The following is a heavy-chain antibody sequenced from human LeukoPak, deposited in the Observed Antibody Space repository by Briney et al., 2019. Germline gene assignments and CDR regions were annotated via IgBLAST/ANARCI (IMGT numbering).Heavy chain of an antibody. J-gene: IGHJ4*02. CDR1: GGSISSSSYY. D-gene: IGHD3-10*01. Sequence: KTSETLSLTCTVSGGSISSSSYYWGWIRQPPGKRLEWIGSIYYSGSTYYNPSLKSRVTISVDTSKNQFSLKLSSVTAADTAVYYCARDRHDYYGSGSYYNDDSFDYWGQGTLVTVSS. CDR3: ARDRHDYYGSGSYYNDDSFDY. V-gene: IGHV4-39*07. CDR2: IYYSGST.